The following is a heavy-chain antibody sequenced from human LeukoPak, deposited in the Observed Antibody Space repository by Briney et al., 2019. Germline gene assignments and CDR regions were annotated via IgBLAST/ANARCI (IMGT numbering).Heavy chain of an antibody. Sequence: GGSLRLSCAASGFTFSSYSMTWVRQAPGKGLEWVSYISSSRTSIYYADSVKGRFTISRDNAKNSLYLQMNSLRAEDTAVYYCARDSFYYDSSDYYYERNAFDIWGQGTMVTVSS. V-gene: IGHV3-48*01. J-gene: IGHJ3*02. CDR2: ISSSRTSI. CDR1: GFTFSSYS. D-gene: IGHD3-22*01. CDR3: ARDSFYYDSSDYYYERNAFDI.